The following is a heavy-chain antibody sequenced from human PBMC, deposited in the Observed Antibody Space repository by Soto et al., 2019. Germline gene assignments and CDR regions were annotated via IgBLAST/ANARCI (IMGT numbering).Heavy chain of an antibody. D-gene: IGHD2-2*01. J-gene: IGHJ6*03. CDR1: GFTFSNAW. Sequence: GGSLRLSCAASGFTFSNAWMSWVRQAPGKGLEWVGRIKSKTDGGTTDYAAPVKGRFTISREDSKNTLYLQMNSLKTEDTAVYYCTTDQVGYCSSTSCYGYYYYYYMDVWGKGTTVTVSS. CDR2: IKSKTDGGTT. CDR3: TTDQVGYCSSTSCYGYYYYYYMDV. V-gene: IGHV3-15*01.